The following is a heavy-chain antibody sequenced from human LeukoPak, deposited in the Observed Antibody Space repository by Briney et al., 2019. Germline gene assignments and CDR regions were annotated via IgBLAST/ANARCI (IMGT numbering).Heavy chain of an antibody. Sequence: GGSLRLSCAASGFTFSSYRMSWVRQAPGKGLEWVANIKQDGSEKYYVDSVKGRFTISRDNAKNSLYLQMNSLRAEDTAVYYCAREDYNWKQRRGLIDYWGQGTLVTVSS. V-gene: IGHV3-7*01. CDR1: GFTFSSYR. CDR2: IKQDGSEK. D-gene: IGHD1-1*01. CDR3: AREDYNWKQRRGLIDY. J-gene: IGHJ4*02.